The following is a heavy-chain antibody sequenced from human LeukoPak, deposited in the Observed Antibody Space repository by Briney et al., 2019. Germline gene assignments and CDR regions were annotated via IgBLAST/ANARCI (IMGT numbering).Heavy chain of an antibody. CDR2: IYTSGST. V-gene: IGHV4-4*07. CDR3: ARDLFSGRLNWFDR. Sequence: SETLSLTCTVSGGSISSYCWSWIRQPAGKGLEWIGRIYTSGSTNYNPSLKSRVTMSVDTSKNQFSLKLSSVTAADTAVYYCARDLFSGRLNWFDRWGQGTLVTVSS. J-gene: IGHJ5*02. CDR1: GGSISSYC. D-gene: IGHD2-21*01.